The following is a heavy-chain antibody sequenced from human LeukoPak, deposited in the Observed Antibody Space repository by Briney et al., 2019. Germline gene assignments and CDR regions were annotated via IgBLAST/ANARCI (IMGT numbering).Heavy chain of an antibody. CDR1: GFTFSSYS. J-gene: IGHJ4*02. Sequence: PGGSRRLSCAASGFTFSSYSMNWVRQAPGKGPEWVSYISSSSSTIYYADSVKGRFTISRDNAKNSLYLQMNSLRAEDTAVYYCARHNIGYSYGHFDYWGQGTLVTVSS. CDR3: ARHNIGYSYGHFDY. D-gene: IGHD5-18*01. CDR2: ISSSSSTI. V-gene: IGHV3-48*04.